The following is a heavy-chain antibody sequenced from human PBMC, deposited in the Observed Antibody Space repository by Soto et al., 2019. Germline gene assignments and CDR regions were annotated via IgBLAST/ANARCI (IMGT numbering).Heavy chain of an antibody. CDR1: GFTFSTYA. V-gene: IGHV3-23*01. Sequence: GSLRLSCAASGFTFSTYAMNWVRQAPGKGLEWVSGISGSGDSTYYADSVKGRLTVSRDNSKNTLYLQMNSLRAEDTAVFYCAKERSSGWSFDYWGQGTLVNVSS. J-gene: IGHJ4*02. CDR3: AKERSSGWSFDY. CDR2: ISGSGDST. D-gene: IGHD6-19*01.